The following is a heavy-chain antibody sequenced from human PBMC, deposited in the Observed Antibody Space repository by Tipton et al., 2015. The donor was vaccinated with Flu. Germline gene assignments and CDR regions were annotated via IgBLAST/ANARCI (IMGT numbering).Heavy chain of an antibody. D-gene: IGHD3-10*02. Sequence: GLVKPSETLSLTCTVSSGSIRSTNYFCAWIRQPPGKRLELIGSIYPSGTTYYNPSLKSRVTISVDTTKSLFSLMLRSVTAADTAVYYCARLSYYDVDLKNFYFDYWGQGALVSVSS. CDR2: IYPSGTT. CDR1: SGSIRSTNYF. J-gene: IGHJ4*02. CDR3: ARLSYYDVDLKNFYFDY. V-gene: IGHV4-39*01.